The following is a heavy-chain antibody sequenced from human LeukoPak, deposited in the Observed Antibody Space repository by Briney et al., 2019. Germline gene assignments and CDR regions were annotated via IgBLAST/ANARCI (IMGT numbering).Heavy chain of an antibody. CDR3: ARVCYSSSYDYWYFDL. CDR1: GGYTRSYY. V-gene: IGHV4-59*01. D-gene: IGHD6-13*01. Sequence: PESLSLACTVSGGYTRSYYWSWIRPPPGKGLEWIGYIFYIGSTTYNPSLKSGVTISVDTSKKQLSLKLSSVTAADTAVYYCARVCYSSSYDYWYFDLWGRGPLVTVSS. J-gene: IGHJ2*01. CDR2: IFYIGST.